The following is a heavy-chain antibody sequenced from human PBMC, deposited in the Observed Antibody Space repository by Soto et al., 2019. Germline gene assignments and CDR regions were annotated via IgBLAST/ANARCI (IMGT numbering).Heavy chain of an antibody. Sequence: ASVKVSCKVSGYTLTELSMHWVRQAPGKGLEWMGGFDPEDGETIYAQKFQGRVTMTEDTSTDTAYMELSSLRSEATAVYYCARAPPRAAAALFDYWGQGTLVTVSS. D-gene: IGHD6-13*01. V-gene: IGHV1-24*01. CDR3: ARAPPRAAAALFDY. CDR2: FDPEDGET. J-gene: IGHJ4*02. CDR1: GYTLTELS.